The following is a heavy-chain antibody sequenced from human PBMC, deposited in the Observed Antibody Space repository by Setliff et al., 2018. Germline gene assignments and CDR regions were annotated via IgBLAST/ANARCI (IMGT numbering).Heavy chain of an antibody. V-gene: IGHV3-33*03. CDR3: AKDQGTGYCSGGSCYLFEH. D-gene: IGHD2-15*01. Sequence: PGGSLRLSCAASGFTLRNYGMHWVRQAPGKGPEWVAVIWFDGGNEFYADSVRGRFTISRDNSKNMLYLQMDSLRVEDTAVYYCAKDQGTGYCSGGSCYLFEHWGQGVQVTVSS. J-gene: IGHJ4*02. CDR2: IWFDGGNE. CDR1: GFTLRNYG.